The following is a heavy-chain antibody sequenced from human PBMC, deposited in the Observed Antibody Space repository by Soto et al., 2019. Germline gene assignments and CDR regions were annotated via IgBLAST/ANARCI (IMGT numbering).Heavy chain of an antibody. CDR1: GFTFSSYA. V-gene: IGHV3-23*01. J-gene: IGHJ4*02. CDR3: ARNRDGSPGPLDY. Sequence: EVQVLESGGNLVQPGGSLRLSCAASGFTFSSYAMTWVRQAPGKGLEWVSVISGSGDSTDYADSVKGRFTISRDSSRNTLYLQMNSLRAEDTAVYYCARNRDGSPGPLDYWGQGTLVTVSS. CDR2: ISGSGDST. D-gene: IGHD2-8*02.